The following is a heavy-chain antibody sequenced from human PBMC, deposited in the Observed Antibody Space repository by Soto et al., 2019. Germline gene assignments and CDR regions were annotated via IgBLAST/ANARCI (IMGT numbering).Heavy chain of an antibody. V-gene: IGHV4-30-4*01. CDR3: ARAPYCGGDCYWETGDYFDY. CDR2: IYYSGST. D-gene: IGHD2-21*02. CDR1: GGSISSGDYY. Sequence: QVQLQESGPGLVKPSQTLSLTCTVSGGSISSGDYYWSWIRQPPGKGLEWIGYIYYSGSTYYNPSLKRRVTISVDPSKNQFSLKLSSVTAADTAVYYCARAPYCGGDCYWETGDYFDYWGQGTLVTVSS. J-gene: IGHJ4*02.